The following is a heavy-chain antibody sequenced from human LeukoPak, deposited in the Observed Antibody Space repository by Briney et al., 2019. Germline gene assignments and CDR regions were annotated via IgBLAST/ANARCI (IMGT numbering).Heavy chain of an antibody. Sequence: GASVKVSCKASGYTFTSYYMHWARQAPGQGLEWMGIFNPSGGSGGTTRYAQKFQGRVSMTRDMSTRTVYMELSSLRSEDTAVYYCARGRTTVTSVFDYWGQGTLVTVSS. J-gene: IGHJ4*02. CDR3: ARGRTTVTSVFDY. D-gene: IGHD4-11*01. CDR2: FNPSGGSGGTT. V-gene: IGHV1-46*01. CDR1: GYTFTSYY.